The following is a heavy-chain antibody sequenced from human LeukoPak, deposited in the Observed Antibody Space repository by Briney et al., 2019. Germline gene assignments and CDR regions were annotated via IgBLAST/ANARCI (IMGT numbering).Heavy chain of an antibody. CDR1: GFTFNSLA. V-gene: IGHV3-23*01. J-gene: IGHJ4*02. CDR2: TNVRGDAT. D-gene: IGHD6-19*01. Sequence: GGSLRLSCAASGFTFNSLAFTWVRQAPGRGLEWVSATNVRGDATFYAESVRGRFTISRDNSKNTLYLQMNSLGAEDTALYYCAKRGVQQWLIDWYFDYWGQGTLVTVSS. CDR3: AKRGVQQWLIDWYFDY.